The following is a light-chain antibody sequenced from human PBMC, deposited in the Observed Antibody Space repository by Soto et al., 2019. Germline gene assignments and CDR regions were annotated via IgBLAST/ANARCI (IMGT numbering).Light chain of an antibody. J-gene: IGKJ1*01. Sequence: DIEMTQSPSTLSASVGDRVTITCRASQSLNSRLAWYQQKSGKAPKLLIYDASSLGSVVPSRFSGSGSGTEFTLTISGLQPDDVATYYCQQYNTYWTFGQGTKVEIK. CDR1: QSLNSR. CDR3: QQYNTYWT. V-gene: IGKV1-5*01. CDR2: DAS.